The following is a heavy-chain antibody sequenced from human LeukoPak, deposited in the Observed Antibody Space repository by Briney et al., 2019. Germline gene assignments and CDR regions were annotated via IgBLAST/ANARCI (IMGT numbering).Heavy chain of an antibody. D-gene: IGHD1-1*01. CDR1: GFSFSSFA. Sequence: GGSLRLSCAASGFSFSSFAMTWVRQAPGKGLEWVSAISGSGGSTYYADSVKGRFTISRDNSKNTLYLQMNSLRAEDTAVYYCAKVLYAGTTRYYFDYWGQGTLVTVSS. V-gene: IGHV3-23*01. J-gene: IGHJ4*02. CDR2: ISGSGGST. CDR3: AKVLYAGTTRYYFDY.